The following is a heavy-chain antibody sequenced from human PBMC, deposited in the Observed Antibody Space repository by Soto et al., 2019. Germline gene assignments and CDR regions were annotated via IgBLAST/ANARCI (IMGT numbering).Heavy chain of an antibody. CDR2: IIPIFGTA. Sequence: SVKVSCKASGGTFSSYAISWVRQAPGQGLEWMGGIIPIFGTANYAQKFQGRVTITADESTSTAYMELSSLRSEDTAVYYCARGKDYGDYLHYYYYGMDVWGQGTTVTVSS. CDR3: ARGKDYGDYLHYYYYGMDV. V-gene: IGHV1-69*13. D-gene: IGHD4-17*01. CDR1: GGTFSSYA. J-gene: IGHJ6*02.